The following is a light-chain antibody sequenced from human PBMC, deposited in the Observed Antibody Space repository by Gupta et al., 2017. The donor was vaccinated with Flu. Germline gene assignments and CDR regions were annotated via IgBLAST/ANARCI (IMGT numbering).Light chain of an antibody. CDR2: DAS. CDR3: QQRSNGHPRVT. V-gene: IGKV3-11*01. Sequence: EIVLTQSPATLSLSPGERATLSCRASQSVSSYLAWYQQKPGQAPRLLIYDASNRATGIPARFSGSGVGTDVNLTISSREPEDFEVYYCQQRSNGHPRVTFGHGTKVDIK. J-gene: IGKJ3*01. CDR1: QSVSSY.